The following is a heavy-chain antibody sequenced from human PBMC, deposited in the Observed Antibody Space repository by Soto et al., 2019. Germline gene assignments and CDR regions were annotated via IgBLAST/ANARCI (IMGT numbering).Heavy chain of an antibody. V-gene: IGHV4-30-2*01. CDR1: GGSISSGGYS. J-gene: IGHJ4*02. D-gene: IGHD4-17*01. Sequence: SETLSLTCAVSGGSISSGGYSWSCIRQPPGKGLEWIGYIYHSGSTYYNPSLKSRVTISVDRSKNQFSLKLSSVTAADTAVYYCVRSQTTATSYDYWGPGPLVTVSS. CDR2: IYHSGST. CDR3: VRSQTTATSYDY.